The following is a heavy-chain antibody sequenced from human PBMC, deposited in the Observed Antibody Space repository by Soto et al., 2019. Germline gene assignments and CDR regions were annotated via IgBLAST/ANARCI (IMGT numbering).Heavy chain of an antibody. Sequence: EVQLVESGGGLVQPGGSLRLSCADSGFTFSGFWMHWVRQAPGKGLVWVSRTNNDGSVTDYADSVKGRFTISRDNAENTLYLQMNSLRAEDAAVYYCTRDIGGASSTWGQGTLVTVSS. CDR1: GFTFSGFW. CDR3: TRDIGGASST. V-gene: IGHV3-74*01. D-gene: IGHD1-26*01. CDR2: TNNDGSVT. J-gene: IGHJ5*02.